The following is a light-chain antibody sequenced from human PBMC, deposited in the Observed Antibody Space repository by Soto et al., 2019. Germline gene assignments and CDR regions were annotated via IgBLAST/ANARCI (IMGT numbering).Light chain of an antibody. CDR1: QSISSW. CDR2: KAS. J-gene: IGKJ2*01. Sequence: DIQMTQSPSTLSASVGDRVTITCRASQSISSWLAWFQQKPGKAPKLLIYKASSLQSGVPSRFSGSASGTEFNLTISSLQPDDFATYYCQQYNPYSSTFGQGTKLEIK. CDR3: QQYNPYSST. V-gene: IGKV1-5*03.